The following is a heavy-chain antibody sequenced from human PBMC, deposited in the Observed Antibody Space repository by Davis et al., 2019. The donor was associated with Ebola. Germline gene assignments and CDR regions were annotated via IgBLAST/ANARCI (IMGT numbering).Heavy chain of an antibody. D-gene: IGHD5-18*01. CDR3: ARRDTAMDAFDF. CDR1: GFTFSSYG. CDR2: ISSSSSNI. Sequence: PGGSLRFSCAASGFTFSSYGMNWVRQAPGMGLEWVSYISSSSSNIYYADSVKGRFIISRDNARNSLYLQMNSLRDEDTAVYYCARRDTAMDAFDFWGQGTLVTVSS. V-gene: IGHV3-48*02. J-gene: IGHJ4*02.